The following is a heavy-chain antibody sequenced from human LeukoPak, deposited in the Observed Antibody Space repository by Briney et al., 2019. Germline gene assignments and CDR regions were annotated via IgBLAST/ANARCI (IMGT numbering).Heavy chain of an antibody. CDR3: AREAESYYDSTGYYDVFDI. V-gene: IGHV4-34*01. J-gene: IGHJ3*02. D-gene: IGHD3-22*01. CDR1: GVSFRSYS. CDR2: INHSGST. Sequence: SETLSLTCAVYGVSFRSYSWTWIRQPPGKGLEWIGEINHSGSTNYNPSLKSRVTISLDTSKNQFSLKLSSVTAADTAVYYCAREAESYYDSTGYYDVFDIWNEGTMVSVSS.